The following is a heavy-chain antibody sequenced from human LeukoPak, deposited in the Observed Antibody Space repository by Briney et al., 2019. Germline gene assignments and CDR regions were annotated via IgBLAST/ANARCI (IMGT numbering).Heavy chain of an antibody. J-gene: IGHJ3*02. Sequence: VASVKVSCKASGLTFTSSAMQWVRQARGQRLEWIGWIVVGSGNTNYAQKFQERVTITRDMSTSTAYMELSSLRSEDTAVYYCAADRGYYYDSIWGQGTMVTVSS. CDR3: AADRGYYYDSI. V-gene: IGHV1-58*02. D-gene: IGHD3-22*01. CDR2: IVVGSGNT. CDR1: GLTFTSSA.